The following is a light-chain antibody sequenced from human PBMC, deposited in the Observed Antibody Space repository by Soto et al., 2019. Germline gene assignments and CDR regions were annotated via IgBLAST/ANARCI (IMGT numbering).Light chain of an antibody. J-gene: IGKJ1*01. Sequence: DIQMNQSLFSLSAAVGDRVTITCRASQAIGNDLNWYQRRPGKAPNLLIFDASTLQTGVPSRFSGSGSGTHFTLTINGLQPEDSSIYYCQQSYTTPWTFGQGTKV. V-gene: IGKV1-39*01. CDR3: QQSYTTPWT. CDR2: DAS. CDR1: QAIGND.